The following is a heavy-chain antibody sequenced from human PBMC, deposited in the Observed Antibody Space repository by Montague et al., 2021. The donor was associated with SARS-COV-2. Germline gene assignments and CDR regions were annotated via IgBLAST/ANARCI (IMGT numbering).Heavy chain of an antibody. CDR2: ISASGSLT. Sequence: SLRLSCAASGFTFSNYGVYLVRQAPGKGLQWAPSISASGSLTYYAESVKGRSTISRDNSKNLLYLQMNSLRADDTAKYYSAKSPTLIATDCFDPWGQGTLVTVSS. V-gene: IGHV3-23*01. CDR3: AKSPTLIATDCFDP. D-gene: IGHD4-17*01. J-gene: IGHJ5*02. CDR1: GFTFSNYG.